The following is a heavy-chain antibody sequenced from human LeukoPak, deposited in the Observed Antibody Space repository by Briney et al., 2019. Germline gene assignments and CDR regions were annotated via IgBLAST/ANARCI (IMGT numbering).Heavy chain of an antibody. CDR1: GFAFSGYS. Sequence: GGSLRLSCAASGFAFSGYSMNWVRQAPGKGLEWVSSISSSSSYIYYADSVKGRFTISRDNAKNSPYLQMNSLRAEDTAVYYCARDEKRHYYGSGSYDYWGQGTLVTVSS. CDR2: ISSSSSYI. D-gene: IGHD3-10*01. CDR3: ARDEKRHYYGSGSYDY. J-gene: IGHJ4*02. V-gene: IGHV3-21*01.